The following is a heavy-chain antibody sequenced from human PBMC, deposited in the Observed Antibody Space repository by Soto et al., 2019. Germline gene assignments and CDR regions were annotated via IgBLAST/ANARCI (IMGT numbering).Heavy chain of an antibody. D-gene: IGHD4-17*01. V-gene: IGHV3-23*01. CDR1: GFSFSSYA. J-gene: IGHJ4*02. CDR3: AKDQSKYGDYVANFDY. Sequence: PGGSLRLSCAASGFSFSSYAMSWVRQAPGKGLEWVSAISGSGGSTYYADSVKGRFTISRANTKNTLYLQMNSLRAEDTAVYYCAKDQSKYGDYVANFDYWGQGTLVTVSS. CDR2: ISGSGGST.